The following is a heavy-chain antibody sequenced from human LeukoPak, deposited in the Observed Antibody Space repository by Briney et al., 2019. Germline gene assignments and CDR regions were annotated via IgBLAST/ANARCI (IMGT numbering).Heavy chain of an antibody. CDR1: GFTFSSYG. J-gene: IGHJ4*02. CDR3: AKDPWITGTTFDY. CDR2: IRYDGSNK. V-gene: IGHV3-30*02. Sequence: GGSLRLSCAASGFTFSSYGMHWVRQAPGKGLEWVAFIRYDGSNKYYADSVKGRFTISRDNSKNTLYLQMNSLRAEDTAVYYCAKDPWITGTTFDYWGQGTLVTVSS. D-gene: IGHD1-7*01.